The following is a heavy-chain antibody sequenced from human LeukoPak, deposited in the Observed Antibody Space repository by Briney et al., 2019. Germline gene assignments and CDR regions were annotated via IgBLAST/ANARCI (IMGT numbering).Heavy chain of an antibody. D-gene: IGHD1-26*01. J-gene: IGHJ4*02. CDR2: IYTSGST. Sequence: PSETLSLTCTVSGGSISSGSYYWSWIRQPAGKGLEWIERIYTSGSTNYNPSLKSRVTISVDTSKNQFSLKLSSVTAADTAVYYCARGNKWELLFDYWGQGTLVTVSS. CDR1: GGSISSGSYY. CDR3: ARGNKWELLFDY. V-gene: IGHV4-61*02.